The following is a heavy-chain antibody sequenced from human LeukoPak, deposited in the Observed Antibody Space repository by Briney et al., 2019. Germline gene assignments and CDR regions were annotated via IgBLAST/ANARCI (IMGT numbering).Heavy chain of an antibody. CDR1: GGSISSGGYS. CDR3: ARDGGVVPAALYYYYGMDV. D-gene: IGHD2-2*01. Sequence: PSETLSLTCAVSGGSISSGGYSWSWIRQPPGKGLEWIGYIYHSGSTYYNPSLKSRVTISVDRSKNQFSLKLSSVTAADTAVYYCARDGGVVPAALYYYYGMDVWGQGTTVTVSS. V-gene: IGHV4-30-2*01. CDR2: IYHSGST. J-gene: IGHJ6*02.